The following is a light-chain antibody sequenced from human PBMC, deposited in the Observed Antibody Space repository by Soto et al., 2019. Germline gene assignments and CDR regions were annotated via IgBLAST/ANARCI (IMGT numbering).Light chain of an antibody. J-gene: IGKJ4*01. Sequence: EIAMTQSPATLSVSPGERATLSCRASQSVSSNLAWYQHKPGQAPRLLIYGASTRATGIPARFSGSGSGTEFTLTISSLQSEDFAVYYCQQYNQWPPELTFGGGTKVDI. CDR1: QSVSSN. CDR2: GAS. V-gene: IGKV3-15*01. CDR3: QQYNQWPPELT.